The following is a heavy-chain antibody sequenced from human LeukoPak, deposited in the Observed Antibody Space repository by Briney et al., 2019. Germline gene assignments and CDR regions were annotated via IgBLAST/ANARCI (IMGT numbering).Heavy chain of an antibody. J-gene: IGHJ4*02. Sequence: SETLSLTCTVSGGSISSYYWSWIRQPPGKGLGWIGYIYHSGSTYYNPSLKSRVTISVDRSKNQFSLKLSSVTAADTAVYYCARASGYVYWGQGTLVTVSS. CDR2: IYHSGST. V-gene: IGHV4-59*12. CDR1: GGSISSYY. D-gene: IGHD5-12*01. CDR3: ARASGYVY.